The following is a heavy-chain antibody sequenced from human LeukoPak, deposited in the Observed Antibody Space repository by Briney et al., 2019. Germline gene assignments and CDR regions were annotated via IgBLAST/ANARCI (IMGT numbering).Heavy chain of an antibody. J-gene: IGHJ1*01. CDR3: ATYAGSYSKYFQH. Sequence: GESLKISCKGSGYTFTNYWIGWVRQVPGKGLEWMGIIYPGDSDTRYSPSFEGQVTISADKSSSTAYLQWSSLKASDTAMYFCATYAGSYSKYFQHWGQGTLVTVSS. CDR2: IYPGDSDT. D-gene: IGHD3-10*01. V-gene: IGHV5-51*01. CDR1: GYTFTNYW.